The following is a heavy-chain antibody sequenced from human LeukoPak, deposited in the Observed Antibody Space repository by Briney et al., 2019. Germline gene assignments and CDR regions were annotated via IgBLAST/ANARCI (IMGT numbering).Heavy chain of an antibody. CDR3: ARGGTAMVRGVHDY. CDR1: GGSISSYY. J-gene: IGHJ4*02. D-gene: IGHD3-10*01. Sequence: SETLSLTCTVSGGSISSYYWSWIRQPPGKGLEWIGYIYYSGSTNYNPSLKSRVTISVDTSKNQFSLKLSSVTAADTAVYYCARGGTAMVRGVHDYWGQGTLVTVSS. V-gene: IGHV4-59*01. CDR2: IYYSGST.